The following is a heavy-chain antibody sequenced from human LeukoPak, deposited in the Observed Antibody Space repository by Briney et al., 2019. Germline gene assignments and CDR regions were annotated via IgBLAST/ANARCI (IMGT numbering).Heavy chain of an antibody. V-gene: IGHV3-23*01. CDR2: MSASGGST. Sequence: GGSMRLSCAASGFSFSSYALSWVRQAPGKGLEWFSVMSASGGSTYYADSVKGRFTLSRDNTKSTQFLQMNRLRAEDTVLYCGGKGRIVGVTLVEYWGKGDLVTVS. J-gene: IGHJ4*02. CDR3: GKGRIVGVTLVEY. D-gene: IGHD1-26*01. CDR1: GFSFSSYA.